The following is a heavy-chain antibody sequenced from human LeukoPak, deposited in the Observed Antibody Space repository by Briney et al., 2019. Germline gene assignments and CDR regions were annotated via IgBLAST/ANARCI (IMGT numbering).Heavy chain of an antibody. D-gene: IGHD4-17*01. Sequence: GGSLRLSCAASGFTFSDYSMHWVRQAPGKGLNWVAFIRYDGNNKYYADSVKGRFTISRDNSKNMLYLEMNSLSTEDTAVYYCAKDPSTFLTTGWYFDLWGRGTLVTVSS. V-gene: IGHV3-30*02. J-gene: IGHJ2*01. CDR2: IRYDGNNK. CDR3: AKDPSTFLTTGWYFDL. CDR1: GFTFSDYS.